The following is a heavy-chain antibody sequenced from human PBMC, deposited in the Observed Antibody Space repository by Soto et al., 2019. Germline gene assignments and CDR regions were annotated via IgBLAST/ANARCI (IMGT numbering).Heavy chain of an antibody. CDR1: AFSLSTGGVG. CDR2: IYWDDDK. CDR3: IQSRCGGDCLQSYASYYYYGMDV. V-gene: IGHV2-5*02. Sequence: QITLKESGPTLVKPTQTLTLTCTFSAFSLSTGGVGVGWIRQPPGKALEWLALIYWDDDKRYSPSLRSRLTITKDTSKNQVVLTMTNMDPVDTPTYYCIQSRCGGDCLQSYASYYYYGMDVWGQGTTVTVSS. D-gene: IGHD2-21*02. J-gene: IGHJ6*02.